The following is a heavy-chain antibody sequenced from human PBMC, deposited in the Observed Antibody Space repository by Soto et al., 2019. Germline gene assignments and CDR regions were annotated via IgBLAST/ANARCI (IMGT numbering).Heavy chain of an antibody. J-gene: IGHJ4*02. CDR1: RVTFSTYE. D-gene: IGHD2-2*01. CDR3: VRYCSTTLCNGVATRTFDY. Sequence: GGPLGLSCAASRVTFSTYERNWVRQAPGKGLEWVSYISTSGSTVYYADSVKGRFTISRDNTRNSLYLQMNSLRDEDTALYYCVRYCSTTLCNGVATRTFDYWGQGTLVTVSS. V-gene: IGHV3-48*03. CDR2: ISTSGSTV.